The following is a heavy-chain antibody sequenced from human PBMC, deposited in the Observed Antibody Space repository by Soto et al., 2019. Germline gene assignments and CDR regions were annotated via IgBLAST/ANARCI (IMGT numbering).Heavy chain of an antibody. CDR3: ATYYSVAGTGAFDI. Sequence: VQLVQSGAEVKKPGSSVKVSCKASGGTFSSYTISWVRQAPGQGLEWMGRIIPILGIANYAQKFQGRVAITADKSTSTAYMELSSLRSEDTAVYYCATYYSVAGTGAFDIWGQGTMVTVSS. J-gene: IGHJ3*02. V-gene: IGHV1-69*02. D-gene: IGHD6-19*01. CDR1: GGTFSSYT. CDR2: IIPILGIA.